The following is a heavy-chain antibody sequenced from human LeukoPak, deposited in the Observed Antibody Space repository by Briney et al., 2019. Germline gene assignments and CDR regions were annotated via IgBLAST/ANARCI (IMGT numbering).Heavy chain of an antibody. J-gene: IGHJ4*02. CDR3: AKARSSIPDY. CDR2: ISGSGGST. V-gene: IGHV3-23*01. Sequence: GGSLRLSCAASGFTFSSYAMSWVRQAPGKGLEWVSAISGSGGSTYYADSVKGRLTISRDNSKNTLYLQMNSRRAEDTAVYYCAKARSSIPDYWGQGTLVTVSS. CDR1: GFTFSSYA. D-gene: IGHD6-6*01.